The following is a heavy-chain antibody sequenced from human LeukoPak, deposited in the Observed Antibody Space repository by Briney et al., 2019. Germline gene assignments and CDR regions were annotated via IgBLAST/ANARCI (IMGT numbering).Heavy chain of an antibody. CDR2: INSDGSST. D-gene: IGHD1-26*01. CDR3: ARDSAYSGGYSDYYYGMDV. V-gene: IGHV3-74*01. CDR1: GFTFSSYW. Sequence: PGGSLRLSCAASGFTFSSYWMHWVRQAPGKGLVWVSRINSDGSSTSYADSVKGRFTISRDNAKNTLYLQMNSLRAEDTAVYYCARDSAYSGGYSDYYYGMDVWGQGTTVTVSS. J-gene: IGHJ6*02.